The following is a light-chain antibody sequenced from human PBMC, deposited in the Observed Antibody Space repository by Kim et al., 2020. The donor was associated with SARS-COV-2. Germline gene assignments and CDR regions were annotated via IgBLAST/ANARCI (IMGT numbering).Light chain of an antibody. CDR1: QSVSSSH. Sequence: LSARERATLSCRASQSVSSSHLGWYQQKPGQSPRLLIYGASSRATGIPDRFSGSGPGTDFTLTISRLEPEDFAVYYCQQYYTSPCTFGGGTKVEIK. CDR3: QQYYTSPCT. J-gene: IGKJ4*01. CDR2: GAS. V-gene: IGKV3-20*01.